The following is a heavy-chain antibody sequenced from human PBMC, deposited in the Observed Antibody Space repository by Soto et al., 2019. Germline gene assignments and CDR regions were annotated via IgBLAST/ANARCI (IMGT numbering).Heavy chain of an antibody. D-gene: IGHD3-3*01. Sequence: EVQLVESGGGLVQPGGSLRLSCAASGFTFSSYSMNWVRQAPGKGLGWVSYISSSSSTIYYADSVTGRFTISRDNAKNALYLQMNSLRDEDTAVYYCAAQSIWSGYYGDFDYWGQGTLVTVSS. CDR3: AAQSIWSGYYGDFDY. V-gene: IGHV3-48*02. CDR2: ISSSSSTI. J-gene: IGHJ4*02. CDR1: GFTFSSYS.